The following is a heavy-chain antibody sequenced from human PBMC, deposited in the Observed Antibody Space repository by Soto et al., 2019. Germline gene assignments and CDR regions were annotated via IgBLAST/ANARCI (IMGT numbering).Heavy chain of an antibody. CDR1: GGSISSYY. CDR3: ASSGENYDFWSGYYYIDY. Sequence: SETLSLTCTVSGGSISSYYGSWIRQPPGKGLEWIGYIYYSGSTNYNPSLKSRVTISVDTSKNQFSLKLSSVIAADTAVYYCASSGENYDFWSGYYYIDYWGQGTLVTVSS. CDR2: IYYSGST. V-gene: IGHV4-59*01. D-gene: IGHD3-3*01. J-gene: IGHJ4*02.